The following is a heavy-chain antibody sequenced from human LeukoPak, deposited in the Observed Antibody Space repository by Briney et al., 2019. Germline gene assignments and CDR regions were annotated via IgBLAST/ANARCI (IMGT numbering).Heavy chain of an antibody. CDR3: ARGWRQNPVH. CDR1: SGSFSGFY. D-gene: IGHD5-12*01. J-gene: IGHJ4*02. Sequence: KPSETLSLTCAVYSGSFSGFYWSWVRQSPEKGLEWIGEINHEGTTNHNPSLKSRATILVDTSKNQFSLKLSSVTAADTAIYYCARGWRQNPVHWGQGTLVTVSS. CDR2: INHEGTT. V-gene: IGHV4-34*04.